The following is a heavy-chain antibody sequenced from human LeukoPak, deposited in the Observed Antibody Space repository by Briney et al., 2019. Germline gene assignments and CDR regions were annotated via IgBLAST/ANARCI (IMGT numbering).Heavy chain of an antibody. CDR3: ARDTYCSGGSCYYDY. CDR1: GFTFSSYS. D-gene: IGHD2-15*01. J-gene: IGHJ4*02. V-gene: IGHV3-21*01. CDR2: ISSSSSYI. Sequence: PGGPLRLSCAASGFTFSSYSMNWVRQAPGKGLEWVSSISSSSSYIYYADSVKGRFTISRDNAKNSLYLQMNSLRAEDTAVHYCARDTYCSGGSCYYDYWGQGTLVTVSS.